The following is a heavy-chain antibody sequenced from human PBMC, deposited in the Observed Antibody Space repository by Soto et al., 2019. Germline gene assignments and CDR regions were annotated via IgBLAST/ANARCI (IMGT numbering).Heavy chain of an antibody. Sequence: QVQLVQSGAEVKKPGSSVKVSCKASGGTFSTSTFTWVRQAPGQGLEWMGRTIPLLNVADYAQDFQGRLTITADKSTSKTYMELTSLASKDTAGYYCARDSPIGSTFSGYDAIDSWGQGTLVTVSS. V-gene: IGHV1-69*08. CDR3: ARDSPIGSTFSGYDAIDS. CDR1: GGTFSTST. CDR2: TIPLLNVA. J-gene: IGHJ4*02. D-gene: IGHD5-12*01.